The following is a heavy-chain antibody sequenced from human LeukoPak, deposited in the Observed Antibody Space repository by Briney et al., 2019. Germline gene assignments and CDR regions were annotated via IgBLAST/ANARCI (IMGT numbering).Heavy chain of an antibody. CDR2: IYPGDSDT. CDR1: EYTFTSYW. D-gene: IGHD1-26*01. CDR3: ARNRVGATAYYYYGMDV. J-gene: IGHJ6*02. Sequence: GESLKISCKGSEYTFTSYWIGWVRQMPGKGLEWMGIIYPGDSDTRYSPSFQGQVTISADKSISAAYLQWSSLKASDTAMYYCARNRVGATAYYYYGMDVWGQGTTVTVSS. V-gene: IGHV5-51*01.